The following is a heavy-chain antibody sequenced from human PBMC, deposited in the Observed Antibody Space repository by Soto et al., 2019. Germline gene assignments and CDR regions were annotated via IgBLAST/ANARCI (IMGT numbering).Heavy chain of an antibody. CDR3: ARDYDYIWGSYRYIPGY. CDR2: ISAYNGNT. CDR1: GYTFTSYG. J-gene: IGHJ4*02. D-gene: IGHD3-16*02. V-gene: IGHV1-18*01. Sequence: ASVKLSCKASGYTFTSYGISWVRQAPGQGLEWMGWISAYNGNTNYAQKLQGRVTMTTDTSTSTAYMELRSLRSDATAVYYCARDYDYIWGSYRYIPGYWGQGTLVTVSS.